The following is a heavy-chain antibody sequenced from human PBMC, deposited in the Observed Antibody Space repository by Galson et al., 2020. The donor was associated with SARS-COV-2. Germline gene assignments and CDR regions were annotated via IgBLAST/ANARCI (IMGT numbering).Heavy chain of an antibody. CDR2: ISGDGVST. J-gene: IGHJ4*02. CDR3: AKSHYSSGGPWYY. CDR1: GFNFDVYA. V-gene: IGHV3-43*02. D-gene: IGHD6-19*01. Sequence: TGGSLRLSCAASGFNFDVYAMHWVRQVSGKGLEWVSLISGDGVSTYYADSVKGRFTIPRDNSKNSLYLQMNSLRTEDTAMYYCAKSHYSSGGPWYYWGQGTRVTVSS.